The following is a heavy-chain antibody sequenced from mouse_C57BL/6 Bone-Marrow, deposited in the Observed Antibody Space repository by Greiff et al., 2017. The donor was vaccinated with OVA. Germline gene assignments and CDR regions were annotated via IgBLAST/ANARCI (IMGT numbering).Heavy chain of an antibody. CDR3: ARHYDYDRDYYAMDY. J-gene: IGHJ4*01. V-gene: IGHV1-64*01. CDR2: IHPNSGST. CDR1: GYTFTSYW. D-gene: IGHD2-4*01. Sequence: VQLQQPGAELVKPGASVKLSCKASGYTFTSYWMHWVKQRPGQGLEWIGMIHPNSGSTNYNEKFKSKATLTVDKSSSTDYMQLSSLTSEDSAVYYCARHYDYDRDYYAMDYWGQGTSVTGSS.